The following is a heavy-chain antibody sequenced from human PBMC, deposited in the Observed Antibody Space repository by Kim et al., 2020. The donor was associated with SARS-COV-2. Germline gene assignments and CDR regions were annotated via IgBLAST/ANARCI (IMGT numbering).Heavy chain of an antibody. CDR1: GFTFSSFA. CDR2: IVTFENT. D-gene: IGHD6-13*01. J-gene: IGHJ4*02. Sequence: GGSLRLSCAASGFTFSSFAMNWVRQAPGKGLEWVSGIVTFENTYYADSLKARFTISRDNSKRTLYLQMNSLRAEDTAVYYCAKGTSSWSVHFGYWGQGTLVTVSS. CDR3: AKGTSSWSVHFGY. V-gene: IGHV3-23*01.